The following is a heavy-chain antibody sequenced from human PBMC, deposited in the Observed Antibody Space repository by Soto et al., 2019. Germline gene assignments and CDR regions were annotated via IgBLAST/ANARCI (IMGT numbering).Heavy chain of an antibody. D-gene: IGHD2-15*01. J-gene: IGHJ3*02. CDR3: ARHVRRGGSHIRDAFDI. CDR2: IYPGDSDA. Sequence: GESLKISCKGSGYSFTSYWIGWVRQMPGKGLEWMGIIYPGDSDARYSPSFQGQVTISADKSISTAYLQWSSLKASDTAMYYCARHVRRGGSHIRDAFDIWGQGTMVTVSS. V-gene: IGHV5-51*01. CDR1: GYSFTSYW.